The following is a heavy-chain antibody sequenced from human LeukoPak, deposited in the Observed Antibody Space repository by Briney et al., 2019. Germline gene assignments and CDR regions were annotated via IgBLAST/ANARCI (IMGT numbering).Heavy chain of an antibody. V-gene: IGHV1-46*01. Sequence: ASVKVSCKASGYTFTSYYMHWVRQAPGQGLEWMGIINPSGGSTSYARKFQGRVTMTRDTSTSTVYMELSSLRSEDTAVYYCAISKVPAAMGDYWGQGTLATVSS. CDR3: AISKVPAAMGDY. J-gene: IGHJ4*02. CDR1: GYTFTSYY. D-gene: IGHD2-2*01. CDR2: INPSGGST.